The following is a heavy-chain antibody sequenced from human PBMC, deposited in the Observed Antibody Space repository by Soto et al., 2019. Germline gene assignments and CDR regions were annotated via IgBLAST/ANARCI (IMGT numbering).Heavy chain of an antibody. CDR3: TREGSAPYYDYGMDA. CDR1: GYTFTTYG. V-gene: IGHV1-18*01. Sequence: QVQLEQSAPEVKKPGASVKVSCKASGYTFTTYGISWVRQAPGQGLEWMGWINTHNGNTNYAQNLQGRVIMTAATSTSTAYMELRSLRSDDTAVYYCTREGSAPYYDYGMDAWCQGTTVTVSS. D-gene: IGHD3-10*01. J-gene: IGHJ6*02. CDR2: INTHNGNT.